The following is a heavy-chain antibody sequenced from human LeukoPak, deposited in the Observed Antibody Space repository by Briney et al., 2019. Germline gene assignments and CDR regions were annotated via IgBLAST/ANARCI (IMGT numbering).Heavy chain of an antibody. V-gene: IGHV3-23*01. CDR1: GFTFSSYA. D-gene: IGHD3-22*01. J-gene: IGHJ4*02. CDR3: AKAYYYDSSGHYSPSLDY. CDR2: INARGDGT. Sequence: PGGSLRLSCSASGFTFSSYAMSWVRQAPGKGLEGVSAINARGDGTYYAGSVKGRFTVSRDSSKNTLYLQMNSLGGEDTAVYYCAKAYYYDSSGHYSPSLDYWGQGTLVTVSS.